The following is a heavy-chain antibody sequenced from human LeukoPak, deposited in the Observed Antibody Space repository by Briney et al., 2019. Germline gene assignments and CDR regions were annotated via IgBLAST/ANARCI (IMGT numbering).Heavy chain of an antibody. J-gene: IGHJ4*02. Sequence: GGSLRLSCAASGFTFDDYGMSWVRQAPGKGLEWVSGINWNGGSTGYAASVKGRFTISRDNAKTSLYLQMNSLRAEDTALYYCARGPYYYDSSGWDYWGQGTLVTVSS. CDR3: ARGPYYYDSSGWDY. CDR2: INWNGGST. V-gene: IGHV3-20*04. CDR1: GFTFDDYG. D-gene: IGHD3-22*01.